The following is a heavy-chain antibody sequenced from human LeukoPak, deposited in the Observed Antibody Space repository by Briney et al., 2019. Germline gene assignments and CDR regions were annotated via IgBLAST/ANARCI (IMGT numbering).Heavy chain of an antibody. D-gene: IGHD2-15*01. J-gene: IGHJ6*02. CDR3: AVVVDGMDV. CDR1: GFTFSVYY. CDR2: ISSSGSTT. Sequence: GGSLRLSCAASGFTFSVYYMSWIRQAPGKGLEWVSYISSSGSTTYYADSVKGRFTISRDNAKNSLYLQMSSLRAEDTAVYYCAVVVDGMDVWGQGTTVTVSS. V-gene: IGHV3-11*01.